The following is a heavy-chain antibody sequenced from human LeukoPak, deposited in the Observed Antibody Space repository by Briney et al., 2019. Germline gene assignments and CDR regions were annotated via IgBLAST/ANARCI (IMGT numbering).Heavy chain of an antibody. J-gene: IGHJ4*02. V-gene: IGHV4-59*01. Sequence: SETLSLTCTVYGGSISSYYWSWIRQPPGKGLEWIGYIYYSGSTNYNPSLKSRVTISVDTSKNQFSLKLSSVTAADTAVYYCARDGYYDILTGYWPIDYWGQGTLVTVSS. D-gene: IGHD3-9*01. CDR2: IYYSGST. CDR1: GGSISSYY. CDR3: ARDGYYDILTGYWPIDY.